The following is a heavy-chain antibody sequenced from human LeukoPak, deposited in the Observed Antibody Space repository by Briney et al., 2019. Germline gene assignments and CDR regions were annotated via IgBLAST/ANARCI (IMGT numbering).Heavy chain of an antibody. D-gene: IGHD6-13*01. CDR3: ARDGRIAAAGVYYYYYYYMDV. J-gene: IGHJ6*03. CDR2: IYTSGST. Sequence: SETLSLTCTVSGGSISSYYWSWIRQPAGKGLEWIGRIYTSGSTNYNPSLKGRVTMSVDTSKNQFSLKLSSVTAADTAVYYCARDGRIAAAGVYYYYYYYMDVWSKGTTVTVSS. CDR1: GGSISSYY. V-gene: IGHV4-4*07.